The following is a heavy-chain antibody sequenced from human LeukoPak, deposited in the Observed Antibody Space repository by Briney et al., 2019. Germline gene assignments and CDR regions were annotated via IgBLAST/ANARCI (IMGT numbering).Heavy chain of an antibody. V-gene: IGHV3-9*01. Sequence: GGSLRLSCAASGFTFDDYAMHWVRQAPGKGLEWVSGISWNSGSIGYADSVKGRFTISRDNAKNSLYLQMNSLRAEDTALYYCAKDMRGQGGNAFDYWGQGALVTVSS. CDR2: ISWNSGSI. CDR1: GFTFDDYA. D-gene: IGHD4-23*01. J-gene: IGHJ4*02. CDR3: AKDMRGQGGNAFDY.